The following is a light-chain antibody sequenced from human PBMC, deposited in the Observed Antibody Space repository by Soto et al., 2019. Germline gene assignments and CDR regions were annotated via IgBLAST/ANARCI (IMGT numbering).Light chain of an antibody. Sequence: QTVVTREPSLTVSPGGTVTLTCASSTGAVTGSYYRNWFQQKPGQAPRALIYNTTNKHSWTPARFSGSLLGGKAALTLSGVQPEDEAEYYRLLYYGAPQHWVFGAGTKLTVL. J-gene: IGLJ3*02. CDR2: NTT. CDR1: TGAVTGSYY. CDR3: LLYYGAPQHWV. V-gene: IGLV7-43*01.